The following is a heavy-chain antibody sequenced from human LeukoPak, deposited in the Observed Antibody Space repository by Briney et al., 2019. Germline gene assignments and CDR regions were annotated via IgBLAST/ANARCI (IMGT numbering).Heavy chain of an antibody. D-gene: IGHD2-15*01. CDR3: ARDGEYCSGGSCYDYYYYGMDV. V-gene: IGHV3-30*04. CDR1: GFTFSSDA. CDR2: ISYDGSNK. J-gene: IGHJ6*04. Sequence: GGSLRLSCAASGFTFSSDAMHWVRQAPGKGLEWVAVISYDGSNKYYADSVKGRFTISRDNSKNTLYLQMNSLRAEDTAVYYCARDGEYCSGGSCYDYYYYGMDVWGKGTTVTVSS.